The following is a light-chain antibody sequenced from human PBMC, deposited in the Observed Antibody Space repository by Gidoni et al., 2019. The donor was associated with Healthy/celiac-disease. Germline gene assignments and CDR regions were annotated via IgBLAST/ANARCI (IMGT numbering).Light chain of an antibody. V-gene: IGKV3-20*01. CDR1: QSVSSSY. CDR3: QPYGSSPYT. J-gene: IGKJ2*01. CDR2: VAS. Sequence: EIVLTQSPGTLSLSRGESATLSCRASQSVSSSYLAWYQQKPGQAPRLLIYVASSRATGIPDRFSGSGSGTDFTLTISRLEPEDFAVYYCQPYGSSPYTFGQGTKLEIK.